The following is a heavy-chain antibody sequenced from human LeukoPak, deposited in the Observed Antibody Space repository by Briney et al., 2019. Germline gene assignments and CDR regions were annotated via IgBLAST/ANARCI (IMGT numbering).Heavy chain of an antibody. CDR2: IQSKTDGGKT. CDR3: TTGIRGD. Sequence: GGSLRLSCAASGFIVTNAWTNWVRQAPGKGLEWVGRIQSKTDGGKTDYAAPVKGGFTISRDDSKNTLYLQMNSLKTEDTAIYYCTTGIRGDWGQGTLVTVSS. V-gene: IGHV3-15*07. D-gene: IGHD3-3*02. J-gene: IGHJ4*02. CDR1: GFIVTNAW.